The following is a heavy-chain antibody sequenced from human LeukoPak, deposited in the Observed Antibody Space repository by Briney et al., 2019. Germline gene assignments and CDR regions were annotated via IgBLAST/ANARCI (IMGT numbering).Heavy chain of an antibody. J-gene: IGHJ4*02. CDR1: ADSISSSTYY. CDR2: IYYSEST. CDR3: ARHQKLRVGATTYFDY. V-gene: IGHV4-39*01. D-gene: IGHD1-26*01. Sequence: SETLSLTCTVSADSISSSTYYWGWIRQPPGKGLEWIGSIYYSESTYYHPSLKCRVTISSDTSKNQFSLKLSSVTAADTAVYYCARHQKLRVGATTYFDYWGQGILVTVSS.